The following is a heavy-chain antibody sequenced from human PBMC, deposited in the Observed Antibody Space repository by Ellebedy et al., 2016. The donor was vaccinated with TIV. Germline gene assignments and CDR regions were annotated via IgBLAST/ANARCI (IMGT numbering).Heavy chain of an antibody. CDR3: AINGIYYVRRTFDI. Sequence: GESLKISCAASGYSVSNNQMSWVRQTPGKGLEWVSVIYSGVSTYYADSVKGRFNVSRDNSMNTLYLHMNSLRAEDTGVYYCAINGIYYVRRTFDIWGQGTMVTVSA. V-gene: IGHV3-66*01. D-gene: IGHD3-10*02. CDR1: GYSVSNNQ. J-gene: IGHJ3*02. CDR2: IYSGVST.